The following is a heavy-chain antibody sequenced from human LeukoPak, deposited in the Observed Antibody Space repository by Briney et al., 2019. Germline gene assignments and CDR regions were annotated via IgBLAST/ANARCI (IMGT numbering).Heavy chain of an antibody. CDR3: ASFGYSSSWYRNWFGP. CDR2: IYYSGST. CDR1: GGSISSSSYY. Sequence: PSETLSLTCTVSGGSISSSSYYWGWIRQPPGKGLEWIGSIYYSGSTYYNPSLKSRVTISVDTSKNQFSLKLSSVTAADTAVYYCASFGYSSSWYRNWFGPWGQGTLVTVSS. V-gene: IGHV4-39*01. J-gene: IGHJ5*02. D-gene: IGHD6-13*01.